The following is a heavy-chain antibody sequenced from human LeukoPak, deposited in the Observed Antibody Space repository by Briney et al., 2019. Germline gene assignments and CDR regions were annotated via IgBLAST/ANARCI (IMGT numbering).Heavy chain of an antibody. Sequence: GESLKISCKGSGYSFTSYWIGWVRQMPGKGLEWMGIIYPGDSDTRYSPSFQGQVTISADKSISTAYLQWSSLKASDTAMYYCARHDSPGRDPSIAALGYWGQGTLVTVSS. V-gene: IGHV5-51*01. CDR3: ARHDSPGRDPSIAALGY. J-gene: IGHJ4*02. D-gene: IGHD6-6*01. CDR2: IYPGDSDT. CDR1: GYSFTSYW.